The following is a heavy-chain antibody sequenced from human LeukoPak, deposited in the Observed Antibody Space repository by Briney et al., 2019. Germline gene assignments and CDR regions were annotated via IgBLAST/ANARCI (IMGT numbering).Heavy chain of an antibody. CDR3: AGKDSGYDGYYYYMDV. J-gene: IGHJ6*03. Sequence: SETLSLTCTVSGGSISSSSYYWGWIRQPPGKGLEWIGRIYYSGSTYYNPSLKSRTTISVDTYKNQFSLKLSSVTAADTAVYYCAGKDSGYDGYYYYMDVWGKGTTVTVSS. D-gene: IGHD5-12*01. V-gene: IGHV4-39*07. CDR1: GGSISSSSYY. CDR2: IYYSGST.